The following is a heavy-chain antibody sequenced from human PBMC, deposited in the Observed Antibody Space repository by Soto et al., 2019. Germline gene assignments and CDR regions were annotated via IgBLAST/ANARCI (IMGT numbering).Heavy chain of an antibody. CDR2: IKSKTDGGTT. Sequence: PGGSLRLSCAASGFTFSNAWMNWVRQAPGKGLEWVGRIKSKTDGGTTDYAAPVKGRFTISRDDSKNTLYLQMNSLKTEDTAVYYCTTALENRHDYSNQHNHDYYYYYGMAVWGQGTSVTVSS. CDR3: TTALENRHDYSNQHNHDYYYYYGMAV. V-gene: IGHV3-15*07. CDR1: GFTFSNAW. D-gene: IGHD4-4*01. J-gene: IGHJ6*02.